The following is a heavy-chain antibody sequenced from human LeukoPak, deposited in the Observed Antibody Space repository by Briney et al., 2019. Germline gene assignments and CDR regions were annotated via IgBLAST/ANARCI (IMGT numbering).Heavy chain of an antibody. V-gene: IGHV3-23*01. CDR1: GFTFSKYW. CDR3: AKVRPSYTASFYFDY. J-gene: IGHJ4*02. Sequence: GGSLRLSCAASGFTFSKYWMSWVRQAPGKGLEWVSGIGAGGTFTYYADSVKGRFTIFRDNSRNTLYLQMNSLRADDTAVYYCAKVRPSYTASFYFDYWGQGTLVTVSS. D-gene: IGHD5-18*01. CDR2: IGAGGTFT.